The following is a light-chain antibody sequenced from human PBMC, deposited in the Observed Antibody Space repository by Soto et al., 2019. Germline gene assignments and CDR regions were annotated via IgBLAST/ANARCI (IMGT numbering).Light chain of an antibody. Sequence: EIVLTQSPGTLSSSPGERVTLYCKASQRVSNSYLAWYQQRPGQAPRLLIYGAFSRATDAPDRFSGSESGTEFTLTIDRLAPEDSAVYFCQQYDTSPRTFGQGTKVEFK. CDR2: GAF. V-gene: IGKV3-20*01. CDR3: QQYDTSPRT. CDR1: QRVSNSY. J-gene: IGKJ1*01.